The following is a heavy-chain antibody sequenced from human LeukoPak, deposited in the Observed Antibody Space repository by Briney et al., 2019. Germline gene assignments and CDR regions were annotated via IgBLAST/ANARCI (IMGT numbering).Heavy chain of an antibody. CDR3: AKGSPADYYDDAGMSFDY. CDR2: IWYDGSNK. V-gene: IGHV3-33*06. J-gene: IGHJ4*02. CDR1: GFTFGSYG. D-gene: IGHD3-22*01. Sequence: GGSLRLSCAASGFTFGSYGMHWVRQAPGKGLEWVAVIWYDGSNKYYVDSVKGRFTISRDNSKNTLYLQMNSLRAEDTAVYYCAKGSPADYYDDAGMSFDYWGQGTLVTVSS.